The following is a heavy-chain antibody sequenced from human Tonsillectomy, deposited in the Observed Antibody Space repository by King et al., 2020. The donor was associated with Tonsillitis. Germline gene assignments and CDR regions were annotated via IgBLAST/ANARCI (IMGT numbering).Heavy chain of an antibody. CDR1: GFSLSTSGVG. Sequence: LKESGPTLVKPTQTLTLTCTFSGFSLSTSGVGVGWVRQPPGKALEWLALIYWDDDERSSPSLKNRLTITKDTSKNQVVLTMTNMDPVDTATYYCSRGTTSAAFDIWGQGIMVTVSS. J-gene: IGHJ3*02. CDR2: IYWDDDE. D-gene: IGHD1-26*01. V-gene: IGHV2-5*02. CDR3: SRGTTSAAFDI.